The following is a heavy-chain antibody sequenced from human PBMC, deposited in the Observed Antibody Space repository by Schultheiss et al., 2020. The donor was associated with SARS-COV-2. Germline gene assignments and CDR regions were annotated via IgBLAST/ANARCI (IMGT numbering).Heavy chain of an antibody. J-gene: IGHJ6*02. CDR3: ARSRVHTIFGVVITKYYYGMDV. CDR2: ISAYNGNT. V-gene: IGHV1-18*01. CDR1: GYTFTSYG. Sequence: ASVKVSCKASGYTFTSYGISWVRQAPGQGLEWMGWISAYNGNTNYAQKLQGRVTMTTDTSTNTAYMELRSLRSEDTAVYYCARSRVHTIFGVVITKYYYGMDVWGQGTTVTVSS. D-gene: IGHD3-3*01.